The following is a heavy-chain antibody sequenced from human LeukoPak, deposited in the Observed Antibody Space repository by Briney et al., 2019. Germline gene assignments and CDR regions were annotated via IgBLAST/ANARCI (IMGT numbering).Heavy chain of an antibody. CDR3: ASGVGITGTRVFFDY. D-gene: IGHD1-7*01. Sequence: SETLSLTCTVSGGSISSSSHYWGWIRQPPGKGLEWIGSIYYSGSTYYNPSLKSRVTISVDTSKNQFSLKLSSVTAADTAVYYCASGVGITGTRVFFDYWGQGTLVTVSS. V-gene: IGHV4-39*01. CDR2: IYYSGST. CDR1: GGSISSSSHY. J-gene: IGHJ4*02.